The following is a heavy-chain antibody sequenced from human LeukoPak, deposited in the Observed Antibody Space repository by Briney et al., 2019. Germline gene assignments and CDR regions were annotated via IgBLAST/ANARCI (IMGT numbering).Heavy chain of an antibody. CDR1: GGSISSYY. J-gene: IGHJ4*02. Sequence: SETLSLTCTVSGGSISSYYWSWIRQPPGKGLEWIGYIYYSGSTNYNPSLKSRVTISVDTSKNQFSLKLSSVTAADTAAYYCARVCSSGGSCYSGGLDYWGQGTLVTVSS. CDR2: IYYSGST. CDR3: ARVCSSGGSCYSGGLDY. V-gene: IGHV4-59*08. D-gene: IGHD2-15*01.